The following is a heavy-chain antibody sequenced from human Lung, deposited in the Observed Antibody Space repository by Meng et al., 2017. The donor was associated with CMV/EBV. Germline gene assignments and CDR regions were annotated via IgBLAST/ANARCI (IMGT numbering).Heavy chain of an antibody. D-gene: IGHD2-15*01. J-gene: IGHJ6*02. V-gene: IGHV3-21*01. CDR1: GFTFSSYS. CDR3: ARDPEVVVAATRVYYGMAV. Sequence: GGSLRLSCAASGFTFSSYSMNWVRQAPGKGLEWVSSISSSSSYIYYADSVKGRFTISRDNAKNSLYLQMNSLRAEDTAVYYCARDPEVVVAATRVYYGMAVWGQGTTVTVSS. CDR2: ISSSSSYI.